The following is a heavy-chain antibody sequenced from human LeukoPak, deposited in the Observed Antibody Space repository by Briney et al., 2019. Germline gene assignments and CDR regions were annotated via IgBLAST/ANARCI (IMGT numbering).Heavy chain of an antibody. Sequence: GGSLRLSCVASGFSFSSYGMHWVRQAPGKGLEWVGVISNDGLHEYYTDSLKGRFTVSRDNLKNTLYLQMNSLRPEDPAVYYCAKEVGLYYFDFWGQGTLVTVSS. V-gene: IGHV3-30*18. CDR2: ISNDGLHE. CDR3: AKEVGLYYFDF. J-gene: IGHJ4*02. D-gene: IGHD3-10*01. CDR1: GFSFSSYG.